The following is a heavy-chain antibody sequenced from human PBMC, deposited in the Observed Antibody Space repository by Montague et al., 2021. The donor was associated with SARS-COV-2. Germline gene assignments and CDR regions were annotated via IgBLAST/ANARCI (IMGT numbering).Heavy chain of an antibody. Sequence: SLRLSCAASGFTFSSYAMSWVRQAPGKGLEWVSAISGSGGSTYYADSVKGRFTISRDNSKNTLYLQMNSLRAEDTAVYYCAKDQFVYDFWSGYGSIDCWGQGTLVTVSS. CDR3: AKDQFVYDFWSGYGSIDC. D-gene: IGHD3-3*01. J-gene: IGHJ4*02. CDR1: GFTFSSYA. V-gene: IGHV3-23*01. CDR2: ISGSGGST.